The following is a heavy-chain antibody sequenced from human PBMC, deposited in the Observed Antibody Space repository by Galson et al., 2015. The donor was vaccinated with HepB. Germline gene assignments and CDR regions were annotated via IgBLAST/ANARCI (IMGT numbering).Heavy chain of an antibody. V-gene: IGHV3-23*01. D-gene: IGHD1-26*01. CDR3: AKEGVGFFDY. J-gene: IGHJ4*02. CDR1: FSSYA. CDR2: ISGSGGST. Sequence: FSSYAMSWVRQAPGKGLEWVSAISGSGGSTYYADSVKGRFTISRDNSKNTLYLQMNSLRAEDTAVYYCAKEGVGFFDYWGQETLVTVSS.